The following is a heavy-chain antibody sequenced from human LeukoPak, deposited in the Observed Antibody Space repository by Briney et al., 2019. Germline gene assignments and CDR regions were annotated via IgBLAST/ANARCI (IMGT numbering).Heavy chain of an antibody. V-gene: IGHV3-30-3*01. CDR3: AKHRITGTTWGSFDY. CDR2: ISYDGSNK. CDR1: GFTFSSYA. Sequence: TGGSLRLSCAASGFTFSSYAMHWVRQAPGKGLEWVAVISYDGSNKYYADSVKGRFTISRDNSKNTLYLQMNSLRAEDTAVYYCAKHRITGTTWGSFDYWGQGTLVTVSS. J-gene: IGHJ4*02. D-gene: IGHD1-20*01.